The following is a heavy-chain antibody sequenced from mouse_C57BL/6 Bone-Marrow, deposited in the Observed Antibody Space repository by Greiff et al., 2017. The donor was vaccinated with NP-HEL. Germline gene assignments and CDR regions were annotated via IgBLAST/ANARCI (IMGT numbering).Heavy chain of an antibody. CDR3: ARSSNYEDAMDY. D-gene: IGHD2-5*01. CDR1: GYSFTGYF. CDR2: INPYNGDT. Sequence: VQLQQSGPELVKPGDSVKISCKASGYSFTGYFMNWVMQSHGKSLEWIGRINPYNGDTFYNQKFKGKATLTVDKSSSTAHMELRSLTSEDSAGYYCARSSNYEDAMDYWGQGTSVTVSS. V-gene: IGHV1-20*01. J-gene: IGHJ4*01.